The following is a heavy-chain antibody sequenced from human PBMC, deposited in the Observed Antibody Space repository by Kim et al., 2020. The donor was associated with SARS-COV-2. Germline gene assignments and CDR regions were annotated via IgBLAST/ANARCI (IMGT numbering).Heavy chain of an antibody. D-gene: IGHD1-26*01. CDR1: GFTFDDYA. Sequence: GGSLRLSCAASGFTFDDYAMHWVRQAPGKGLEWVSGISWNSGSIGYADSVKGRFTISRDNAKNSLYLQMNSLRAEDTALYYCAKGLVPVGAPLEFDYWGQGTLVTVSS. CDR2: ISWNSGSI. CDR3: AKGLVPVGAPLEFDY. J-gene: IGHJ4*02. V-gene: IGHV3-9*01.